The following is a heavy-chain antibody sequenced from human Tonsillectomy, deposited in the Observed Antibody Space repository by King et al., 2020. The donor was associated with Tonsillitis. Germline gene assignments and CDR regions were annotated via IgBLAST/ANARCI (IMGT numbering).Heavy chain of an antibody. CDR3: ARFGRPTIFGANGMDV. D-gene: IGHD3-3*01. J-gene: IGHJ6*02. CDR1: GFTFSSYS. V-gene: IGHV3-21*01. CDR2: ISSSSGFI. Sequence: VQLVQSGGGLVKPGRSLRLSCAASGFTFSSYSMNWVRQAPGKGREWVSSISSSSGFIYYADLVKGRFTISRDNAKNSLYLQMNSLRAEDTAVYYCARFGRPTIFGANGMDVWGQGTTVTVSS.